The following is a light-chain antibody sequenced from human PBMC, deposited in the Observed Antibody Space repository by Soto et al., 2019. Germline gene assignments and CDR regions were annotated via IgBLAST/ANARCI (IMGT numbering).Light chain of an antibody. CDR2: AVN. J-gene: IGLJ3*02. V-gene: IGLV2-8*01. Sequence: QSALTQPPSASGSPGQSVTISCTGTSSDIGGYNSVSWYQQHPGKAPKLMIYAVNKRPLGFPERFSGSKSGNTASLTVSGLQADDEADYYCNSSPVTNSFVLFGGGTKVTVL. CDR1: SSDIGGYNS. CDR3: NSSPVTNSFVL.